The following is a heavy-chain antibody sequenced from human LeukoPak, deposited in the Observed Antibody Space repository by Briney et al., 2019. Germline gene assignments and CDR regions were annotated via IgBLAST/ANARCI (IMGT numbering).Heavy chain of an antibody. V-gene: IGHV3-33*06. J-gene: IGHJ4*02. Sequence: GGSLRLSCAASGFIFSNYGMHWVRQAPGKGLEWEAVIWFDGSNEDYADSVKGRFTISRDNSKNTLFLQMNSLRAEDTAVYYCAKVVPFELGFDYWGQGTLVTVSS. CDR3: AKVVPFELGFDY. CDR2: IWFDGSNE. D-gene: IGHD3/OR15-3a*01. CDR1: GFIFSNYG.